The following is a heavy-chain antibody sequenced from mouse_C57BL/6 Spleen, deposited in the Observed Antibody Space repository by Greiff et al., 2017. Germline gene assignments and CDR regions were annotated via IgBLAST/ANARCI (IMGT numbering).Heavy chain of an antibody. V-gene: IGHV10-1*01. Sequence: GGGLVQPKGSLNLSCAASGFSFNTYAMIWVRQAPGKGLEWVARIRSKSNNYATYYVESVNDRFTISSNDPESMLYLQMNNLKTEDTAMYYCAWDGFAYWGQGTLVTVSA. CDR2: IRSKSNNYAT. D-gene: IGHD4-1*01. CDR1: GFSFNTYA. J-gene: IGHJ3*01. CDR3: AWDGFAY.